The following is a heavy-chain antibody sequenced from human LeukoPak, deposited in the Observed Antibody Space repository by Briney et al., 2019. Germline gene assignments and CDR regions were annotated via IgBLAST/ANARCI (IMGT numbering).Heavy chain of an antibody. V-gene: IGHV1-18*01. Sequence: GASVKVSCKASGYSFSGHGITWVRQAPGQGLEWMGWISAYNGNTNYAQKFQGRVTITADESTSTAYMELSSLRSEDTAVYYCAREYTAMVIWGQGTLVTVSS. CDR2: ISAYNGNT. CDR3: AREYTAMVI. J-gene: IGHJ4*02. D-gene: IGHD5-18*01. CDR1: GYSFSGHG.